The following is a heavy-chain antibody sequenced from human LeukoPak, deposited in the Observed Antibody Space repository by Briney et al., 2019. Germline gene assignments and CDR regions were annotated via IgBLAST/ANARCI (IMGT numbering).Heavy chain of an antibody. V-gene: IGHV4-34*01. CDR2: INHSGST. J-gene: IGHJ6*03. CDR3: ARGSPIVVVTAATRKNYYYYMDV. Sequence: SETLSLTCAVYGGSFSGYYWSWIRQPPGKGLEWIGEINHSGSTNYNPSLKSRVTISVDTSKNQFSLKLSFVTAADTAVYYCARGSPIVVVTAATRKNYYYYMDVWGKGTTVTVSS. D-gene: IGHD2-2*01. CDR1: GGSFSGYY.